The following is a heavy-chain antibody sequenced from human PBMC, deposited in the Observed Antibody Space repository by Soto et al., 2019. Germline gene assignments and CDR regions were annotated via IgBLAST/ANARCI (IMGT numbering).Heavy chain of an antibody. Sequence: QVQLQESGPGLVKPSETLSLSCTVSGGSISRYYWSWFRQSPGKRMEWIGYVHHSWGSSYNPSLQSRVAISLDTSKSQFSLKVTSVTATDTAVYYCARQGFGPLHGIVDVWGQGTTVTVSS. D-gene: IGHD3-10*01. V-gene: IGHV4-59*08. CDR1: GGSISRYY. CDR3: ARQGFGPLHGIVDV. CDR2: VHHSWGS. J-gene: IGHJ6*02.